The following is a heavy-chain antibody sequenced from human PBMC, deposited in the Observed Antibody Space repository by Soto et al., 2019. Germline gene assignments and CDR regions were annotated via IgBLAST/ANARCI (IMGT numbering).Heavy chain of an antibody. CDR3: ARVLLPPVPMPAFYNSSDYPDY. Sequence: ASVKVSCKASGYTFTSYGIRWVRQAPGQGLEWIGWISAYNGNTNYAQKLQGRVTMTTDTSTSTAYMELRSLRCDDTAVDYCARVLLPPVPMPAFYNSSDYPDYWGQGTMVTVYS. V-gene: IGHV1-18*01. CDR1: GYTFTSYG. J-gene: IGHJ4*02. D-gene: IGHD3-22*01. CDR2: ISAYNGNT.